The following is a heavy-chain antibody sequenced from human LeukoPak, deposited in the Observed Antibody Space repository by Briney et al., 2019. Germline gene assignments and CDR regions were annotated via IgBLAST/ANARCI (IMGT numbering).Heavy chain of an antibody. V-gene: IGHV1-8*01. CDR3: ARVGSVVVVAATGRYNWFDP. J-gene: IGHJ5*02. CDR1: GYTFISYD. D-gene: IGHD2-15*01. CDR2: MNPNSGNT. Sequence: ASVKVSCKASGYTFISYDINWVRQATGQGLEWMGWMNPNSGNTGYAQKFQGRVTMTRNTSISTAYMELSSLRSEDTAVYYCARVGSVVVVAATGRYNWFDPWGQGTLVTVSS.